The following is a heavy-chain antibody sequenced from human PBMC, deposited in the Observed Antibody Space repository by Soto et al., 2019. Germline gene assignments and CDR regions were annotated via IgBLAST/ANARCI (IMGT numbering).Heavy chain of an antibody. CDR1: GGSFSGYY. CDR2: INHSGST. V-gene: IGHV4-34*01. Sequence: QVQLQQWGAGLLKPSETLSLTCAVYGGSFSGYYWSWIRQPPGKGLEWIGEINHSGSTNYNPSLKGRVTVSVDTSKNQFPLKLSSVTAADTAVYYCARRGGGPWGKWGQGTLVTVSS. CDR3: ARRGGGPWGK. J-gene: IGHJ4*02. D-gene: IGHD7-27*01.